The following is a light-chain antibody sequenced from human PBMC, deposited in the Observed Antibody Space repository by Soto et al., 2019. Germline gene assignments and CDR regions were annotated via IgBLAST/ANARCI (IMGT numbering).Light chain of an antibody. V-gene: IGKV3-11*01. Sequence: EIVLTQSPATLSLAPGERATLSCRASQSIGTYLAWYQQKPGQAPRLLIYDASNRATGIPARFTGGGSGTDFTLTITSLEPEDFAVYYCQQCNPLTFGGGTKVEIK. J-gene: IGKJ4*01. CDR1: QSIGTY. CDR3: QQCNPLT. CDR2: DAS.